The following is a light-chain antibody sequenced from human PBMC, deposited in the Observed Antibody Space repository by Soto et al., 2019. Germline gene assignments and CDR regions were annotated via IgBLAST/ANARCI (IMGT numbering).Light chain of an antibody. CDR3: QQCQATQLT. CDR2: GAK. CDR1: QAISNY. V-gene: IGKV1-39*01. Sequence: DIQMTQSPSTLSGSVGDRVTITCRASQAISNYLNWYQQKPGKAPNLLIFGAKTLQSGVPSGFSGSGYGTDFTLTITTLQPEDVGIYYCQQCQATQLTLRQGTRLEIK. J-gene: IGKJ5*01.